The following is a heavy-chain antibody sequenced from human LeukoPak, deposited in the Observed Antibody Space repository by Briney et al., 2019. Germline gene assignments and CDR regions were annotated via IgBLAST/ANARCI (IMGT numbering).Heavy chain of an antibody. D-gene: IGHD1-14*01. V-gene: IGHV3-11*05. CDR2: ITRSSTYT. CDR1: GFTFSDYY. J-gene: IGHJ6*02. CDR3: ARDIALTTGCMDV. Sequence: GGSLRLSCAASGFTFSDYYMTWIRQAPGKGLEWVSHITRSSTYTNYADSVKGRFTISRDNAKNSLYLQMNSLRAEDTAVYYCARDIALTTGCMDVCGQATTVTVSS.